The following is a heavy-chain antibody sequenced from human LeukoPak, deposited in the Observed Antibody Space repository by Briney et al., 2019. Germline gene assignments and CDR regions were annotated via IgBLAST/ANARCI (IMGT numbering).Heavy chain of an antibody. CDR2: ISLTGET. D-gene: IGHD1-26*01. Sequence: PSQTLSLTCGVSGGSISSTNWWSWVRQPPGQGLEWIGEISLTGETNYNPSLNGRVTMSLDGSRNQLSLTLTSVTAADTAVYYCARIVGASDYWGQGTLVTVSS. CDR3: ARIVGASDY. J-gene: IGHJ4*02. V-gene: IGHV4-4*02. CDR1: GGSISSTNW.